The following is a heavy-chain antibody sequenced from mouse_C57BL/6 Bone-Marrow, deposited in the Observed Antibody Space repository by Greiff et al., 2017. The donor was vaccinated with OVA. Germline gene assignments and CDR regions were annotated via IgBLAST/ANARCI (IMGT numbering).Heavy chain of an antibody. CDR3: AGPLPGY. J-gene: IGHJ4*01. CDR1: GFTFSSYG. CDR2: ISSGGSYT. V-gene: IGHV5-6*02. D-gene: IGHD2-10*01. Sequence: DVKLVESGGDLVKPGGSLKLSCAASGFTFSSYGMSWVRQTPDQRLEWVATISSGGSYTYYPDSVKGRFTISRDNAKNTLYLQMSSLKSENTAMYYCAGPLPGYWGQGTSVTVSS.